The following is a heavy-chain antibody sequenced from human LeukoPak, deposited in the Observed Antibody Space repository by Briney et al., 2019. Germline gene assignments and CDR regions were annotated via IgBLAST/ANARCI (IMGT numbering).Heavy chain of an antibody. CDR1: GFTFDNFA. CDR2: ISYDGTNT. CDR3: ARTELVLGSFDY. Sequence: GGSLRLSCTASGFTFDNFAMHWVRQAPGKGLEWVAVISYDGTNTFYADSVKGRFTISRDNSKNTLYLQMNSLRAEDTAVYYCARTELVLGSFDYWGQGTLVTVSS. V-gene: IGHV3-30*04. D-gene: IGHD6-13*01. J-gene: IGHJ4*02.